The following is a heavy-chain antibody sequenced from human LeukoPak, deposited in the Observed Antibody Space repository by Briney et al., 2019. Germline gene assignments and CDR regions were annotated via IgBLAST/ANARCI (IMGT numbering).Heavy chain of an antibody. CDR3: AEEGIKE. V-gene: IGHV3-23*01. CDR2: ISGSGGT. CDR1: GFTFRIYA. J-gene: IGHJ4*02. Sequence: GGSLRLSCAVSGFTFRIYAMTWVRQAPGKGLEWVSSISGSGGTYYADSVKGRFTISGDNSKKTLYLQMNSLRAEDTAVYYCAEEGIKEGGQGTLVTVSS. D-gene: IGHD3-10*01.